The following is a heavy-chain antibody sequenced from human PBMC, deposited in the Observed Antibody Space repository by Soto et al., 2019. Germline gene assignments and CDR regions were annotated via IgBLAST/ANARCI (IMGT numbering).Heavy chain of an antibody. CDR2: IIPIFGTA. CDR1: GGTFSSYA. V-gene: IGHV1-69*13. CDR3: ARDANIAVEDYYYGMDV. D-gene: IGHD6-19*01. Sequence: SVKVSCKASGGTFSSYAISWVRQAPGQGLEWMGGIIPIFGTANYAQKFQGRVTITADESTSTAYMELSSLRSEDTAVYYCARDANIAVEDYYYGMDVWGQGTTVTVSS. J-gene: IGHJ6*02.